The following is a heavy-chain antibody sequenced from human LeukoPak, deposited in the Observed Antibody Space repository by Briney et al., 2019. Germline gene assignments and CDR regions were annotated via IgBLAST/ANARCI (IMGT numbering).Heavy chain of an antibody. V-gene: IGHV4-39*01. CDR2: IYYSGST. CDR1: GGSISSSSYY. CDR3: ARSNYGSGSYYNN. D-gene: IGHD3-10*01. Sequence: SETLSLTCTVSGGSISSSSYYWGWIRQPPGKGLEWIGSIYYSGSTYYNPSLKSRVTISVDTSKNQFSLKLSSVTAADTAVYYCARSNYGSGSYYNNWGQGTLVTVSS. J-gene: IGHJ4*02.